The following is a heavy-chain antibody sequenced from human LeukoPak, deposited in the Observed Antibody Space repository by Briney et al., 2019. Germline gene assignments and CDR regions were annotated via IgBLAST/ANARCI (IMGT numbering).Heavy chain of an antibody. CDR3: ARDQTGYFDY. CDR2: ISSSSSYI. J-gene: IGHJ4*02. Sequence: GGSLRLSCAASGFTFRSYSMNWVRQAPGKGLEWVSSISSSSSYIYYADSVKGRFTISRDNAKNSLYLQMNSLRAEDTAVYYCARDQTGYFDYWGQGTLVTVSS. CDR1: GFTFRSYS. D-gene: IGHD7-27*01. V-gene: IGHV3-21*01.